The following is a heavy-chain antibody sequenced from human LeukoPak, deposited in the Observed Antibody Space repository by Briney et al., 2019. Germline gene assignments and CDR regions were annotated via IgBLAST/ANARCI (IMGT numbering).Heavy chain of an antibody. D-gene: IGHD3-3*01. CDR2: INWNGGST. V-gene: IGHV3-20*04. CDR1: GFTFSSYS. CDR3: ARGGITIFGVVSYMDV. Sequence: GGSLRLSCAGSGFTFSSYSMNWVRQAPGKGLEWVSTINWNGGSTGYADSVKGRFTISRDNAKNSLYLQMNSLRAEDTALYYCARGGITIFGVVSYMDVWGKGTTVTVSS. J-gene: IGHJ6*03.